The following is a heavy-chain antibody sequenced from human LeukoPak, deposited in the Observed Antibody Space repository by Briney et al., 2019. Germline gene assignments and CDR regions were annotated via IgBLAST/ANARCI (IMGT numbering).Heavy chain of an antibody. CDR3: ARHGVGIAAAGDLSEWLLFDP. D-gene: IGHD6-13*01. CDR2: IYYSGST. CDR1: GGSISSGDYY. V-gene: IGHV4-30-4*01. J-gene: IGHJ5*02. Sequence: PSQTLSLTCTVSGGSISSGDYYWSWIRQPPGKGLEWIGYIYYSGSTYYNPSLKSRVTISVDTSKNQFSLKLSSVTAADTAVYYCARHGVGIAAAGDLSEWLLFDPWGQGTLVTVSS.